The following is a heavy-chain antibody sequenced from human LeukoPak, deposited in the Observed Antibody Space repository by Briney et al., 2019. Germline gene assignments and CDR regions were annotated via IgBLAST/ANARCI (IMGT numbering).Heavy chain of an antibody. CDR2: INPNSGGT. V-gene: IGHV1-2*06. Sequence: GASVKVSCKASGYTFTGYYMHWVRQAPGQGLEWMGRINPNSGGTNYAQKFQGRVTMTRDTSISTAYMELSRLRSDDTAVYYCARDLGSGYCYGFDYRGQGTLVTVSS. CDR1: GYTFTGYY. J-gene: IGHJ4*02. D-gene: IGHD5-18*01. CDR3: ARDLGSGYCYGFDY.